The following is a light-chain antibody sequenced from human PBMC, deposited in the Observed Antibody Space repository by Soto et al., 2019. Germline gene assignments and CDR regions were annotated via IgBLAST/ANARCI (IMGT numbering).Light chain of an antibody. Sequence: EIVLTQSPATLSVSPGERAALSCRASQSVSSSYLAWYQQKPGQAPRLLIYGASSRATGIPDRFSGSGSGTDFTITISRLEPEDFAVHYCQQYGSSPPSTFGQGTRLEIK. V-gene: IGKV3-20*01. CDR3: QQYGSSPPST. CDR1: QSVSSSY. CDR2: GAS. J-gene: IGKJ5*01.